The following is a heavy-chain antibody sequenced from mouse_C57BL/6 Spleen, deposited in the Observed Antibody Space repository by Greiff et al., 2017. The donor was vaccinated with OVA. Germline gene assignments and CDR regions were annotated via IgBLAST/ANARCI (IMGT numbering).Heavy chain of an antibody. V-gene: IGHV5-9-1*02. CDR2: ISSGGDYI. J-gene: IGHJ2*01. CDR1: GFTFSSYA. Sequence: EVQRVESGEGLVKPGGSLKLSCAASGFTFSSYAMSWVRQTPEKRLEWVAYISSGGDYIYYADTVKGRFTISRDNARNTLYLQMSSLKSEDTAMYYCTRVADGYYAYYFDYWGQGTTLTVSS. D-gene: IGHD2-3*01. CDR3: TRVADGYYAYYFDY.